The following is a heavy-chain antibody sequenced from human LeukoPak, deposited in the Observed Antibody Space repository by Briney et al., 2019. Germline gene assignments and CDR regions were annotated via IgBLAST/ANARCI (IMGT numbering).Heavy chain of an antibody. Sequence: PTETLSLTCTVSGASISSFYWSWIRQPPGKGLEWIGYVYHSGRTNYNPSLKSRVTISADTSKNHFSLKLISVTAADTAIYYCAREDASGGTHLDYWGQGTLVTVPS. CDR2: VYHSGRT. V-gene: IGHV4-59*01. CDR1: GASISSFY. J-gene: IGHJ4*02. CDR3: AREDASGGTHLDY. D-gene: IGHD4-23*01.